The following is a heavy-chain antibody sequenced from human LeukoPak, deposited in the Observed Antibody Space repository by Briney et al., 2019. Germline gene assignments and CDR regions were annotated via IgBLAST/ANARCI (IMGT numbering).Heavy chain of an antibody. CDR1: GGSISSGGYY. D-gene: IGHD6-13*01. J-gene: IGHJ1*01. CDR2: IYYSGST. V-gene: IGHV4-31*03. Sequence: PSQTLSLTCTVPGGSISSGGYYWSWIRQHPGKGLEWIGYIYYSGSTYYNPSLKSRVTISVDTSKNQFSLKLGSVTAADTAVYYCARDGAAAAGSYFQHWGQGTLVTVSS. CDR3: ARDGAAAAGSYFQH.